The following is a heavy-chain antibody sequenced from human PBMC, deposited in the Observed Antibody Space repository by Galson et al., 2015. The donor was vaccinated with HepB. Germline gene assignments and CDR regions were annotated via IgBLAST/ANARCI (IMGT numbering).Heavy chain of an antibody. D-gene: IGHD3-22*01. CDR1: GGTFSTYA. CDR3: ARGFGYYYDRSGHYTGDY. V-gene: IGHV1-69*13. Sequence: SVKVSCKASGGTFSTYAISWVRQAPGQGLEWMGGIIPMFGTANYAQMFQGRVAITADESTSTAYMELSSLRSEDTAVYYCARGFGYYYDRSGHYTGDYWGQGTLVTVSS. CDR2: IIPMFGTA. J-gene: IGHJ4*02.